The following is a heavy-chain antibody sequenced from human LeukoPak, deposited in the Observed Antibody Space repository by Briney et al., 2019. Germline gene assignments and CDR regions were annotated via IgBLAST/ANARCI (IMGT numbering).Heavy chain of an antibody. J-gene: IGHJ4*02. Sequence: SETLSLTCTVSGGSISNYDWSWIRQPAGKGLEWIGRIYTSGSTNYNPSLKSRVTMSEDTSKKQFSLKLSSVTAADTAVYYCARDNYDYVWGSYRHLDYWGQGNLVTVSS. CDR2: IYTSGST. CDR1: GGSISNYD. CDR3: ARDNYDYVWGSYRHLDY. V-gene: IGHV4-4*07. D-gene: IGHD3-16*02.